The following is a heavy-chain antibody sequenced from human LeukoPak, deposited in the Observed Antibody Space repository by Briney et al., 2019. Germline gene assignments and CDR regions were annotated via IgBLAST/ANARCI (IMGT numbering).Heavy chain of an antibody. D-gene: IGHD3-3*01. CDR3: ASRLRFLEWSRSPGAFDI. J-gene: IGHJ3*02. CDR1: GGSFSGYY. V-gene: IGHV4-34*01. CDR2: INHSGST. Sequence: SETLSLTCAVYGGSFSGYYWSWIRQPPGKGLEWIGEINHSGSTNYNPSLKSRVTISVDTSKNQFSLKLSSVTAADTAVYYCASRLRFLEWSRSPGAFDIWGQGTMVTVSS.